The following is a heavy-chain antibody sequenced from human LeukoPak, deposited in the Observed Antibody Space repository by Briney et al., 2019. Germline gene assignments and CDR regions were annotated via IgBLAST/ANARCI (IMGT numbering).Heavy chain of an antibody. CDR3: ARDGGYCSGGNCYTKYYFDY. D-gene: IGHD2-15*01. Sequence: GGSLRLSCAASGFTFSSYGMSWVRQAPGKGLEWVSSISSSGNYIYYADSVKGRFTISRDNAKNSLYLQMNSLRAEDTAVYYCARDGGYCSGGNCYTKYYFDYWGQGTLVTVSS. CDR2: ISSSGNYI. V-gene: IGHV3-21*01. CDR1: GFTFSSYG. J-gene: IGHJ4*02.